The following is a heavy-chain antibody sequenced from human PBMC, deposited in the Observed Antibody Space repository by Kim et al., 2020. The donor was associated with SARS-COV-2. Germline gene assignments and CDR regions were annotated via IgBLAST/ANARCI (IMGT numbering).Heavy chain of an antibody. V-gene: IGHV3-23*01. J-gene: IGHJ4*02. CDR3: AKDLRTTVTTILGY. D-gene: IGHD4-4*01. Sequence: DSVTGRFTISRDNSKNTLYLQMNSLRAEDTAVYYCAKDLRTTVTTILGYWGQGTLVTVSS.